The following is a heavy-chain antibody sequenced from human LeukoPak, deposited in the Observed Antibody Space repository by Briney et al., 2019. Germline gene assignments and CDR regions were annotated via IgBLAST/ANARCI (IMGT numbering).Heavy chain of an antibody. Sequence: PSETLSLTCAVYGGSISNENWWGWVRRPPGKGLEWIGEIYHSGSTNYIPSLKSRVTISVDKSKNQFSLKLTSVTAADTAVYYCALEMATLVYWGQGTLVTVSS. CDR1: GGSISNENW. CDR3: ALEMATLVY. J-gene: IGHJ4*02. CDR2: IYHSGST. D-gene: IGHD5-24*01. V-gene: IGHV4-4*02.